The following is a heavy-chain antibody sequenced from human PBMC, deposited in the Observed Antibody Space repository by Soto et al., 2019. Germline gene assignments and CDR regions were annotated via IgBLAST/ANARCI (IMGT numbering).Heavy chain of an antibody. V-gene: IGHV3-53*04. CDR3: ARGRDCGGDCPNWFDP. J-gene: IGHJ5*02. D-gene: IGHD2-21*02. CDR1: GFTVSSNY. CDR2: IYSGGST. Sequence: EVQLVESGGGLVQPGGSLRLSCAASGFTVSSNYMSWVRQAPGKGLEWVSVIYSGGSTYYADPVKGRFTISRHNFKNTLYLQMNSLRAEDTAVYYCARGRDCGGDCPNWFDPWGQGTLVTVSS.